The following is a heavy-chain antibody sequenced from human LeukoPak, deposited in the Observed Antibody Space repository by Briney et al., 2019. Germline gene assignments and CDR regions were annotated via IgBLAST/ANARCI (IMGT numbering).Heavy chain of an antibody. Sequence: TGGSLRLSCAASGFTFDDYAMHWVRQAPGKGLEWVSGISWNSGSIGYADSVKGRFTISRDNAKNSLYLQMNSLRAEDTALYYCAKERSSGWSQGEFDYWGQGTLVTVSS. V-gene: IGHV3-9*01. CDR3: AKERSSGWSQGEFDY. CDR2: ISWNSGSI. D-gene: IGHD6-19*01. CDR1: GFTFDDYA. J-gene: IGHJ4*02.